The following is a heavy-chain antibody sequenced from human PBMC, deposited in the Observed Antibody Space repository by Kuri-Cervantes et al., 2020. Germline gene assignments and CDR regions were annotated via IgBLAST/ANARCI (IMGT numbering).Heavy chain of an antibody. J-gene: IGHJ6*04. Sequence: GSLRLSCAVYGGSFSGYYWSWIRQPPGKGLEWIGEINYSGSTNYNPSLKSRVTISVDTSKNQFSLKLTSVTAADTAVYYCARGGAIYFWLDVWGKGTTVTVSS. D-gene: IGHD2/OR15-2a*01. CDR3: ARGGAIYFWLDV. CDR1: GGSFSGYY. CDR2: INYSGST. V-gene: IGHV4-34*01.